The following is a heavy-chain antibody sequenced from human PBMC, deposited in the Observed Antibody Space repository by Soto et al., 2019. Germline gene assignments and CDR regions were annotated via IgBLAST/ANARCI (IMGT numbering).Heavy chain of an antibody. CDR3: VRELVKSTALDF. CDR1: GFTFNAYW. V-gene: IGHV3-74*01. J-gene: IGHJ4*02. D-gene: IGHD2-8*02. CDR2: IKSDGSST. Sequence: PGGSLRLSCAASGFTFNAYWMHWVRQAPGKGLMWVSRIKSDGSSTSYADSVTGRFTISRDNAKNTLHLQMNSLRADDTAVYYCVRELVKSTALDFWDQGTLVTVSS.